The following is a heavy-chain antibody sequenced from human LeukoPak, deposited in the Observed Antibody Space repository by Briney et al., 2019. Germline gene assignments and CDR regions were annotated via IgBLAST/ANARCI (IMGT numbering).Heavy chain of an antibody. Sequence: SETLSLTCTVSGGSISSYYWSWIRQPPGKGLEWIGYIYYGGSTNYNPSLKSRVTISVDTSKNQFSLKLSSVTAADTAVYYCARHGRRGYSSSSLDYWGQGTLVTVSS. CDR3: ARHGRRGYSSSSLDY. V-gene: IGHV4-59*08. D-gene: IGHD6-13*01. CDR2: IYYGGST. CDR1: GGSISSYY. J-gene: IGHJ4*02.